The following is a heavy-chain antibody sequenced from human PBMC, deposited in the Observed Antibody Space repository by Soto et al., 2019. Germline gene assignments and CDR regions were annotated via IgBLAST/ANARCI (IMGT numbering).Heavy chain of an antibody. CDR3: VKDDGGYPSTSPH. CDR1: GITISNYP. D-gene: IGHD3-22*01. J-gene: IGHJ4*02. Sequence: EVQLLESVGGLVQPGGSLSISCAASGITISNYPMSWVRQAPGKGLDWVSGISGSGDRTYYGDSAKGRFTISKDISKNSLSLQLDSLGVEDTAVYFCVKDDGGYPSTSPHWGQGTLVTVSS. V-gene: IGHV3-23*01. CDR2: ISGSGDRT.